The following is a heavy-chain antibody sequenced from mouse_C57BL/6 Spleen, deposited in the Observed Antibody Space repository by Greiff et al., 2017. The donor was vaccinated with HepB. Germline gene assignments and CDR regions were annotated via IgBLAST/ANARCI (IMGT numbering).Heavy chain of an antibody. V-gene: IGHV5-17*01. J-gene: IGHJ3*01. D-gene: IGHD1-1*01. CDR3: ARGDNYYGSSYEFAY. CDR2: ISSGSSTI. Sequence: EVKLEESGGGLVKPGGSLKLSCAASGFTFSDYGMHWVRQAPEKGLEWVAYISSGSSTIYYADTVKGRFTISRDNAKNTLFLQMTSLRSEDTAMYYCARGDNYYGSSYEFAYWGQVTLVTVSA. CDR1: GFTFSDYG.